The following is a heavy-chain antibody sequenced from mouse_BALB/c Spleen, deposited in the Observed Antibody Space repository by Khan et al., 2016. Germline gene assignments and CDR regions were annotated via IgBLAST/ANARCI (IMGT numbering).Heavy chain of an antibody. J-gene: IGHJ4*01. Sequence: VQLKESGPGLVKPSQSLSLTCTVTGYSITSDYAWNWIRQFPGNRLEWMGYISYSGSTSYNPSLKSRISITRDTSKNQFFLQLNSVTFEDTATYHRARSDYGDKGAMDYWGQGTSVTVSS. V-gene: IGHV3-2*02. CDR3: ARSDYGDKGAMDY. CDR1: GYSITSDYA. CDR2: ISYSGST. D-gene: IGHD1-1*01.